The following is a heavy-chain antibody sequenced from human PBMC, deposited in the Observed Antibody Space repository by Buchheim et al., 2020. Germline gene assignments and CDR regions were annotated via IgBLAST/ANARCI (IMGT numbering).Heavy chain of an antibody. J-gene: IGHJ4*02. CDR2: ITSDGSGT. CDR1: GFSFSSYW. Sequence: EVQLVESGGGLVQPGGSLRLSCAASGFSFSSYWMHWVRQAPGRGLVWVSRITSDGSGTGYADSVTGRFTISRDNAKNSLYLQMNSLRVEDTAVYYCARYKYFYYWGQGT. D-gene: IGHD1-1*01. V-gene: IGHV3-74*01. CDR3: ARYKYFYY.